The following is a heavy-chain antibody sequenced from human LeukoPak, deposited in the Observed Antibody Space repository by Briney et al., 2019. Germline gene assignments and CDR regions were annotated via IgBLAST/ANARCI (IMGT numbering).Heavy chain of an antibody. J-gene: IGHJ4*02. Sequence: GGSLRLSCAASGFTFSSYAMSWVRQAPGKGLEWVSAISGSGGSTYYADSVKGRFTISRDNSKNTLYLQMNSLRAEDTAVYYCAKDLGYCSGGSCSTFDYWGQGTLVTVSS. CDR3: AKDLGYCSGGSCSTFDY. CDR2: ISGSGGST. CDR1: GFTFSSYA. D-gene: IGHD2-15*01. V-gene: IGHV3-23*01.